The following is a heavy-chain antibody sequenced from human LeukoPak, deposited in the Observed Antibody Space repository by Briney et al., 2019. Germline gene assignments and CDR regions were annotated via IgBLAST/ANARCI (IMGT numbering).Heavy chain of an antibody. CDR3: ARDANVDAFDI. CDR1: GYSISSGYY. CDR2: IYHSGST. Sequence: SETLSLTCTVSGYSISSGYYWGWIRQPPGKGLEWIGSIYHSGSTYYNPSLKSRVTISVDTSKNQFSLKLSSVTAADTAVYYCARDANVDAFDIWGQGTMVTVSS. V-gene: IGHV4-38-2*02. J-gene: IGHJ3*02.